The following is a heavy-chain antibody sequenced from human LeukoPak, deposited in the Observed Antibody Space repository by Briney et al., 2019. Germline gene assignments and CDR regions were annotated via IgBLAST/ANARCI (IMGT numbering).Heavy chain of an antibody. D-gene: IGHD5-12*01. CDR3: ARADIVPDAFDI. Sequence: GGSLRLSCAASGFTFTSYSMNWVRQAPGKGLEWVSSISSSSSYIYYADSVKGRFTISRDNAKNSLYLQMNSLRAEDTAVYYCARADIVPDAFDIWGQGTMVTVSS. J-gene: IGHJ3*02. CDR1: GFTFTSYS. V-gene: IGHV3-21*01. CDR2: ISSSSSYI.